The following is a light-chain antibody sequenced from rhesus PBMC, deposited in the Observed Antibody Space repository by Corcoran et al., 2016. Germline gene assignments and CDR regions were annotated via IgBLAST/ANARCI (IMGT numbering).Light chain of an antibody. V-gene: IGKV3-10*01. CDR2: GAS. Sequence: QVILTQSPATLSLSPGERATLSCRASQSVSSYLAWYQQKPGQSPRLLINGASSRATGIPDRSSGSGSVTDFTLTISSLGPGGVGVYHCDQHSSGYSFGPGAKVEIK. CDR3: DQHSSGYS. J-gene: IGKJ2*01. CDR1: QSVSSY.